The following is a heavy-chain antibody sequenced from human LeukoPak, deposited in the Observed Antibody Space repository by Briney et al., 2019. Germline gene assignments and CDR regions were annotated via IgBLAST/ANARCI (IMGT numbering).Heavy chain of an antibody. CDR2: FDPEDGET. D-gene: IGHD1-26*01. CDR3: AKVRVVGATPDAFDI. Sequence: ASVTVSCKVAGYTLTELSMHWVRQAPGKGLEWMGGFDPEDGETIYAQKFQGRVTMTEDTSTDTAYMELSSLRSEDTAVYYCAKVRVVGATPDAFDIWGQGTMVTVSS. CDR1: GYTLTELS. V-gene: IGHV1-24*01. J-gene: IGHJ3*02.